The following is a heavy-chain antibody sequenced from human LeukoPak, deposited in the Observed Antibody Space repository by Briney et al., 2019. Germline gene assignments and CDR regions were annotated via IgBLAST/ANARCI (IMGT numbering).Heavy chain of an antibody. CDR3: ARLRRYCSSTSCYTNAFDI. CDR2: IYSGGST. J-gene: IGHJ3*02. D-gene: IGHD2-2*02. Sequence: PGGSLRLSCAASGFTVISNYMSWVRQAPGKGLEWVSVIYSGGSTYYADSVQGRFTISRDNSKNTLYLQMNSLRAEDTAVYYCARLRRYCSSTSCYTNAFDIWGQGTMVTVSS. V-gene: IGHV3-53*01. CDR1: GFTVISNY.